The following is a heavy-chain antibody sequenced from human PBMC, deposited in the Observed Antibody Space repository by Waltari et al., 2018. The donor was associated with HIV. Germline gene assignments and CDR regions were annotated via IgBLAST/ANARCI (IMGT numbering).Heavy chain of an antibody. J-gene: IGHJ4*02. Sequence: EVQLMESGGRLIQPGGSLKLSCAASGFIFGTYSLNWVRQAPGKTLDWFSYISSGSDVIYYAAAVQGRFIISRDNAKKSLFLHMNNLTVDDTAVYYCAREVRLQGTYYFDLWGQGSLVTVSS. CDR3: AREVRLQGTYYFDL. D-gene: IGHD3-10*01. CDR1: GFIFGTYS. CDR2: ISSGSDVI. V-gene: IGHV3-48*01.